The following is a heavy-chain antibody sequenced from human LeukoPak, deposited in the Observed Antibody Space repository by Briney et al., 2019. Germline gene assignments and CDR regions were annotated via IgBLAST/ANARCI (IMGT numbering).Heavy chain of an antibody. Sequence: PGGSLRLSCAASGFTFSSYWMSWVRQAPGKGLEWVGFIRSKAYGGTTEYAASVKGRFTISRDDSKSIAYLQMNSLKTEDTAVYYCTRELDWYSGSYGGFDYWGQGTLVTVSS. D-gene: IGHD1-26*01. CDR2: IRSKAYGGTT. V-gene: IGHV3-49*04. CDR3: TRELDWYSGSYGGFDY. CDR1: GFTFSSYW. J-gene: IGHJ4*02.